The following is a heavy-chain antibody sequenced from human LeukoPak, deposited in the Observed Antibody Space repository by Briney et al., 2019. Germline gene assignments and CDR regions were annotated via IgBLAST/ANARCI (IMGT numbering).Heavy chain of an antibody. V-gene: IGHV3-30-3*01. CDR1: GFTFSSYA. CDR2: ISYDGSNK. CDR3: ARDGVVVVAATLSSRGVDV. Sequence: GGSLRLSCAASGFTFSSYAMHWVRQAPGKGLEWVAVISYDGSNKYYADSVKGRFTISRDNSKNTLYLQMNSLRAEDTAVYYCARDGVVVVAATLSSRGVDVWGQGTTVTVSS. J-gene: IGHJ6*02. D-gene: IGHD2-15*01.